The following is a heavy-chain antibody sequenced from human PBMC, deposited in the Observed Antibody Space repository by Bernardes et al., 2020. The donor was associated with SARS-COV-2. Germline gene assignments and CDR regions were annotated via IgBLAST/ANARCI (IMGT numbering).Heavy chain of an antibody. CDR2: INPNSGGT. V-gene: IGHV1-2*02. CDR3: ALPPTNYDRYGMDV. CDR1: GYTFTGYY. J-gene: IGHJ6*02. D-gene: IGHD3-22*01. Sequence: ASVKVSCKASGYTFTGYYIHWVRQAPGQGLEWMGWINPNSGGTNYAQKFQGRVTMTRDTSISTAYMELSRLRSDDTAVYYCALPPTNYDRYGMDVWGQGNTVTVSS.